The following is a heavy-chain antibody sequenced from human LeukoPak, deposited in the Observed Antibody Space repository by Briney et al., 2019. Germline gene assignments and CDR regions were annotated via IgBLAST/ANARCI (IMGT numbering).Heavy chain of an antibody. D-gene: IGHD4-17*01. CDR3: AREFDYEGVDP. Sequence: PSETLSLTCTVSGDSISSGDYYWSWIRQPAGKGLEWIGRISSSGSTNYNPSLKSRVTISVDTSKNQFSLELSSLTAADTAVYYCAREFDYEGVDPWGQGTLVTVSS. CDR2: ISSSGST. CDR1: GDSISSGDYY. J-gene: IGHJ5*02. V-gene: IGHV4-61*02.